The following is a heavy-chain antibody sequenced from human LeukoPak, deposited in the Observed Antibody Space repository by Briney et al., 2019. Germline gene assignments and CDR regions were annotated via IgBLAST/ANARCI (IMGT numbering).Heavy chain of an antibody. CDR1: GYSFTSYW. V-gene: IGHV5-10-1*01. CDR2: IDPSDSYT. Sequence: GESLKISCKGSGYSFTSYWISWVRQMPGKGLEWMGRIDPSDSYTNHSPSFQGHVTISADKSISTAYLQWCSLRASDTAMYYCARLDRLIVAVRSDYWGQGTLVTVSS. CDR3: ARLDRLIVAVRSDY. J-gene: IGHJ4*02. D-gene: IGHD2-21*01.